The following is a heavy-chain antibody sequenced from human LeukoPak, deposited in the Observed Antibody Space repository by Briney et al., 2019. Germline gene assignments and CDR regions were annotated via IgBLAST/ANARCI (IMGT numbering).Heavy chain of an antibody. V-gene: IGHV3-30*18. CDR2: ISYDGSNK. CDR1: GFTFSSYG. J-gene: IGHJ4*02. CDR3: AKDFSAVAGYFDY. D-gene: IGHD6-19*01. Sequence: GGSLRLSCAASGFTFSSYGMHWVRQAPGKGLEWVAVISYDGSNKYYADSVKGRFTISRDNSKNTLYLQMNSLRAEDTAVYYCAKDFSAVAGYFDYRGQGTLVTVSS.